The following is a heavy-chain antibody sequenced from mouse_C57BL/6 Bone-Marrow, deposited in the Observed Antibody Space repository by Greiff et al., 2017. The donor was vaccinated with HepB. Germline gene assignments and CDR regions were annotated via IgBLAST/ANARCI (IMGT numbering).Heavy chain of an antibody. CDR1: GFTFSSYG. CDR2: ISSGGSYT. J-gene: IGHJ3*01. Sequence: EVKLQESGGDLVKPGGSLKLSCAASGFTFSSYGMSWVRQTPDKRLEWVATISSGGSYTYYPDSVKGRFTISRDNAKNTLYLQMSSLKSEDTAMYYCARQGSAWLAYWGQGTLVTVSA. V-gene: IGHV5-6*01. CDR3: ARQGSAWLAY.